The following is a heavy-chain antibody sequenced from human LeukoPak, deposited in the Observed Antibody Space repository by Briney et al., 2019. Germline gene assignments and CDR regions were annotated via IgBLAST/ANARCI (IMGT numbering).Heavy chain of an antibody. D-gene: IGHD5-12*01. CDR1: GFTFSGSA. V-gene: IGHV3-73*01. Sequence: GGSLRLSCAASGFTFSGSALHWVRQASGKGLEWVGRIRSTANGYATAYAASVKGRFTISRDDSKNTAYLQMNSLRAEDTAVYYCARDRQSGYDPYYFDYWGQGTLVTVSS. CDR3: ARDRQSGYDPYYFDY. J-gene: IGHJ4*02. CDR2: IRSTANGYAT.